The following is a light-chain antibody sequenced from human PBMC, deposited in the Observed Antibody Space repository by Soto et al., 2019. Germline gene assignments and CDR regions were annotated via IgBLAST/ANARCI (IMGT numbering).Light chain of an antibody. CDR3: QQYSSYSVYT. V-gene: IGKV1-5*03. CDR2: KTS. Sequence: DIQVTQSPSTLPASVGDRVTITCRASQTINNWLAWYQQKPGKAPKLLIYKTSTLQSGVPSRFSGSGSGTEFTLTISCLQPDDFATYYCQQYSSYSVYTFGQGTRVEIK. J-gene: IGKJ2*01. CDR1: QTINNW.